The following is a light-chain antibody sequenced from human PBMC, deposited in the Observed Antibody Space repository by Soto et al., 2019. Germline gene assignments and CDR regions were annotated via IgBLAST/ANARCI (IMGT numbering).Light chain of an antibody. V-gene: IGKV3-20*01. J-gene: IGKJ1*01. Sequence: ELVLTQSPGTLSLSPWDRSTISFRSSQSVSSTYLAWYQQRPGQAPRLLIYSSSSRASGIPDRFSGSGSGTDFTLTISRLEPEDFAVYYCQQYRTSPPTWTFGQGTKVDIK. CDR1: QSVSSTY. CDR2: SSS. CDR3: QQYRTSPPTWT.